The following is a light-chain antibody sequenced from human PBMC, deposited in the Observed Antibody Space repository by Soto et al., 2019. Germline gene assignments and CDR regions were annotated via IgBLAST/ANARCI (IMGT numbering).Light chain of an antibody. V-gene: IGKV1-5*01. CDR2: DAS. Sequence: DIQMTQSPSTLSASVGDRVTITCRASQSISTWLAWYQQKLGKAPKLLIYDASSLQSGVPSRFSGSGSGIEFTLTISSLQPDDFATYYCQQYNSFSGTFGQGTKLEIK. CDR3: QQYNSFSGT. CDR1: QSISTW. J-gene: IGKJ2*02.